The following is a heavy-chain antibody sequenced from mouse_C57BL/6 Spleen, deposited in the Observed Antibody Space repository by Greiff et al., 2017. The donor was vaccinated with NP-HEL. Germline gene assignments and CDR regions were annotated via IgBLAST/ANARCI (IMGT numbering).Heavy chain of an antibody. J-gene: IGHJ2*01. CDR1: GYTFTSYD. V-gene: IGHV1-85*01. CDR2: IYPRDGST. D-gene: IGHD3-2*02. Sequence: QVQLQQSGPELVKPGASVKLSCKASGYTFTSYDINWVKQRPGQGLEWIGWIYPRDGSTKYNEKFKGKATLTVDTSSSTAYMELHSLTSEDSAVYFCARGGSDSSGYLRDFDYWGQGTTLTVSS. CDR3: ARGGSDSSGYLRDFDY.